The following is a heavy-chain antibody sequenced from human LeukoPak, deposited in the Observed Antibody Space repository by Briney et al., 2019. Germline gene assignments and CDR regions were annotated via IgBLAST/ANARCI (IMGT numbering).Heavy chain of an antibody. CDR3: AREGLAYCGGDCYSNAFDI. Sequence: GGSLRLSCAASGFTVSSNYMSWIRQAPGKGLEWVSYISSSGSTIYYADSVKGRFTISRDNAKNSLYLQMNSLRAEDTAVYYCAREGLAYCGGDCYSNAFDIWGQGTMVTVSS. D-gene: IGHD2-21*01. J-gene: IGHJ3*02. V-gene: IGHV3-11*01. CDR1: GFTVSSNY. CDR2: ISSSGSTI.